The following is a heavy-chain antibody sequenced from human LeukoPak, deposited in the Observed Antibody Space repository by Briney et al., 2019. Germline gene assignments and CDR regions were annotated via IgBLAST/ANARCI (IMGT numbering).Heavy chain of an antibody. CDR2: IWYDGSNK. CDR3: ARMIGPQLWPNFDY. J-gene: IGHJ4*02. CDR1: GFTFSSYG. Sequence: GGSLRLSRAASGFTFSSYGMHWVRQAPGKGLEWVAVIWYDGSNKYYADSVKGRFTISRDNSKNTLYLQMNSLRAEDTAVYYCARMIGPQLWPNFDYWGQGTLVTVSS. D-gene: IGHD5-18*01. V-gene: IGHV3-33*01.